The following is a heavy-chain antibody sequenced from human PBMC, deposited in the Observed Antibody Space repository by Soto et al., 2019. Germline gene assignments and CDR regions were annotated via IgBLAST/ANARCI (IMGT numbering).Heavy chain of an antibody. Sequence: QVQLQESGPGLVKPSETLSLTCTVSGGSISSYYWSWIRQPPGKGLEWIGYIYYSGSTNYTPSLKSRVTISVDTSKNQFSLKLSSVTAADTAVYYCARAGIAVAGGEYYFDYWGQGTRVTVSS. CDR2: IYYSGST. V-gene: IGHV4-59*01. CDR1: GGSISSYY. J-gene: IGHJ4*02. D-gene: IGHD6-19*01. CDR3: ARAGIAVAGGEYYFDY.